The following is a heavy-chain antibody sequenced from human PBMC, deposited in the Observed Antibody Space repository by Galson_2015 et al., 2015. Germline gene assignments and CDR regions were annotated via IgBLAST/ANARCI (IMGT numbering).Heavy chain of an antibody. CDR3: ARRGVVVPAAYDY. Sequence: SETLSLTCTVSGGSINSYYWSWIRQPPGKGLEWIGYIYYSGNTNYNPSLKSRVTISVDTSKNQFSLKLSSVTAADTAVYYCARRGVVVPAAYDYWGQGTLVTVSS. V-gene: IGHV4-59*08. CDR2: IYYSGNT. J-gene: IGHJ4*02. CDR1: GGSINSYY. D-gene: IGHD2-2*01.